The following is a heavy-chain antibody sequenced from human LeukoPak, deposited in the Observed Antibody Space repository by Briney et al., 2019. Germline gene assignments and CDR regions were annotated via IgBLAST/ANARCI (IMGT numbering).Heavy chain of an antibody. CDR1: GFTFSSYS. V-gene: IGHV3-21*01. CDR2: ISSSSSYI. J-gene: IGHJ4*02. CDR3: ARGPGSYFGY. Sequence: GGSLRLSCAASGFTFSSYSMNWVRQAPGKGLEWVSSISSSSSYIYYADSVKGRLTISRDNAKNSLYLQMNSLRAEDTAVYYCARGPGSYFGYWGQGTLVTVSS. D-gene: IGHD1-26*01.